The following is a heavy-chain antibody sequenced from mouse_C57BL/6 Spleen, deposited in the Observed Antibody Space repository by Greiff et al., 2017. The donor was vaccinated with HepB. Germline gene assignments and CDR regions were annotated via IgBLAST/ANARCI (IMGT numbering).Heavy chain of an antibody. V-gene: IGHV1-76*01. J-gene: IGHJ3*01. CDR2: IYPGSGNT. D-gene: IGHD2-2*01. CDR1: GYTFTDYY. CDR3: ARRRGYDGFAY. Sequence: QVQLQQSGAELVRPGASVKLSCKASGYTFTDYYINWVKQRPGQGLEWIARIYPGSGNTYYNEKFKGKATLTAEKSSSTAYMQLSSLTSEDSAVYFCARRRGYDGFAYWGQGTLVTVSA.